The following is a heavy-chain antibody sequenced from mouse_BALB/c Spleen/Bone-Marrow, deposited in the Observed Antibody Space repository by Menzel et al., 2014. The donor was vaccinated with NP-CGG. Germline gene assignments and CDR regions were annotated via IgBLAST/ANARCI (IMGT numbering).Heavy chain of an antibody. CDR3: ARRDYRYDGFAY. J-gene: IGHJ3*01. V-gene: IGHV1S34*01. Sequence: LVKTGASVKISCKASGHSFTGYYMHWVKQSHGKSLEWIGYISCYNGATSYNQKFKGKASFTVDTSSSTAYMQFNSLTSEDSAVCFCARRDYRYDGFAYWGQGTLVTVSA. CDR1: GHSFTGYY. CDR2: ISCYNGAT. D-gene: IGHD2-14*01.